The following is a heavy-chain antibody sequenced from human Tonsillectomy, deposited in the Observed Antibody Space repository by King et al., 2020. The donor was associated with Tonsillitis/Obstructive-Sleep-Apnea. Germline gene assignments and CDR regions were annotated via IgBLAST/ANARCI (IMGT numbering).Heavy chain of an antibody. V-gene: IGHV2-5*02. CDR1: GISLTTSGVG. CDR3: AQRVLRYFDWLPNAEYFQD. Sequence: ITLQESGPTLVKPTQTLTLTCTVSGISLTTSGVGVGWIRQPPGKALEWLALIYWDDDKRYSPSLRSRLTITKDTSKNQVVLTMTNMDPVDTATYYCAQRVLRYFDWLPNAEYFQDWGQGTLVTVSS. J-gene: IGHJ1*01. D-gene: IGHD3-9*01. CDR2: IYWDDDK.